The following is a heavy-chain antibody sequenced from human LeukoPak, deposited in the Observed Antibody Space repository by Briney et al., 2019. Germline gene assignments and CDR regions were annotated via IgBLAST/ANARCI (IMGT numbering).Heavy chain of an antibody. D-gene: IGHD2-2*01. V-gene: IGHV3-15*04. CDR2: IETKRDGETT. CDR1: GFIFNDAW. Sequence: GGSLRLSCSGPGFIFNDAWMSWVRQTPGKGLEWVGRIETKRDGETTLYGAPVKGRFTISRDDSKNRMYLQMTSLRPGDTGIYYCRRDAHTSIDWGQGTLVTVSS. J-gene: IGHJ4*02. CDR3: RRDAHTSID.